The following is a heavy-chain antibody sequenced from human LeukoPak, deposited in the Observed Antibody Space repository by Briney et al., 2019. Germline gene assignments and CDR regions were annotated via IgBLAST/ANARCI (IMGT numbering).Heavy chain of an antibody. CDR3: ARGQNRWDCSSTSCYSFDP. V-gene: IGHV3-7*04. CDR1: GFTFSTYR. CDR2: ITEDGSGK. D-gene: IGHD2-2*01. Sequence: PGGSLRLSCAASGFTFSTYRMAWVRQAPGKGLEWVATITEDGSGKYHVDSVRGRFTISRDNAKNSLYLQMNSLRDEDTAVYYCARGQNRWDCSSTSCYSFDPWGQGTLVTVSS. J-gene: IGHJ5*02.